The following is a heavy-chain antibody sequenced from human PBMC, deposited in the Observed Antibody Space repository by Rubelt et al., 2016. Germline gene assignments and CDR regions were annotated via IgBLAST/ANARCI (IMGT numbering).Heavy chain of an antibody. V-gene: IGHV4-39*07. Sequence: QLQLQESGPGLVKPSETLSLTCTVSGGSISSSSYYWGWIRQPPGKGLEWIGSLYFSGSTYYNPSLKSRVTISVDTSKNQFSLKLSSVTAADTVVYYCASLPTAMVPFDYWGQGTLVTVSS. J-gene: IGHJ4*02. CDR2: LYFSGST. CDR3: ASLPTAMVPFDY. CDR1: GGSISSSSYY. D-gene: IGHD5-18*01.